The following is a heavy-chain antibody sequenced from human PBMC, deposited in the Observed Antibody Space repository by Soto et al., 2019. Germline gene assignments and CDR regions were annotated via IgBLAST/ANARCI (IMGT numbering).Heavy chain of an antibody. V-gene: IGHV4-59*01. CDR2: IYYSGST. D-gene: IGHD3-22*01. CDR1: GGSISSYY. Sequence: SETLSLTCTVSGGSISSYYWSWIRQPPGKGLKWIGYIYYSGSTNYNPSLKSRVTISVDTSKNQFSLKLSSVTAADTAVYYCARSGGYYDSSGYYPFDYWGQGTLVTVSS. J-gene: IGHJ4*02. CDR3: ARSGGYYDSSGYYPFDY.